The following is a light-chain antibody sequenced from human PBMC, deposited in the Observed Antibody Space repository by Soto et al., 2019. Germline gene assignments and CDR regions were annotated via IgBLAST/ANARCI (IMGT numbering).Light chain of an antibody. CDR2: GAS. CDR1: QSVSSSY. CDR3: QQYGSSPGIT. V-gene: IGKV3-20*01. J-gene: IGKJ5*01. Sequence: EIVFTQSPGTLSLSPGERATRSCRASQSVSSSYLAWYQQKPGQAPRLLIYGASSRATGIPDRFSGSGSGTDFTLTISRLEPEDFAVYYCQQYGSSPGITFGQGTRLEIK.